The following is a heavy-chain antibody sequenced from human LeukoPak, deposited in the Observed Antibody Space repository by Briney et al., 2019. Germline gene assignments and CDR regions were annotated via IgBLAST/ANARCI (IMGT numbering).Heavy chain of an antibody. J-gene: IGHJ4*02. Sequence: PGGSLRLSCAASRFTFNTYGMHWVRQAPGKGLEWVSYISSSSSTIYYADSVKGRFTISRDNAKNSLYLQMNSLRAEDTAVYYCARDRGYSSGWGQGTLVTVSS. V-gene: IGHV3-48*01. CDR3: ARDRGYSSG. CDR1: RFTFNTYG. CDR2: ISSSSSTI. D-gene: IGHD6-19*01.